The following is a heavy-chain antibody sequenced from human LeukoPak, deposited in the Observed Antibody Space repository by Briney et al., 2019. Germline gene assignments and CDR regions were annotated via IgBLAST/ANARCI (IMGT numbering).Heavy chain of an antibody. CDR2: IIPILGIA. D-gene: IGHD1-7*01. Sequence: SVKVSCKASGGTFSSYTISWVRQAPGQGLEWMGRIIPILGIANYAQKFQGRVTITADKSTSTAYMELSSLRSEDTAVYYCARDDGITGSTYDYWGQGTLVTVSS. J-gene: IGHJ4*02. V-gene: IGHV1-69*04. CDR1: GGTFSSYT. CDR3: ARDDGITGSTYDY.